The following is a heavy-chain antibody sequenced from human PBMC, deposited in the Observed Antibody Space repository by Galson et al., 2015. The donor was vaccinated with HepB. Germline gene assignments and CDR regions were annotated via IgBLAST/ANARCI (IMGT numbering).Heavy chain of an antibody. D-gene: IGHD3-10*01. CDR3: ARVLRGYYFDY. CDR2: IYYSGST. CDR1: GGSISSGGYY. Sequence: TLSLTCTVSGGSISSGGYYWSWIRQHPGKGLEWIGYIYYSGSTYYNPSLKSRVTISVDTSKNQFSLKLSSVTAADTAVYYRARVLRGYYFDYWGQGTLVTVSS. J-gene: IGHJ4*02. V-gene: IGHV4-31*03.